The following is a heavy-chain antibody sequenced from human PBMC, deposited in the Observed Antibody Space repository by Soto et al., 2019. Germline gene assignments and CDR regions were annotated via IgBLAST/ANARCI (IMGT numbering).Heavy chain of an antibody. CDR1: GGTFSSYT. D-gene: IGHD1-26*01. CDR3: ARALTVGATVDY. Sequence: QVQLVQSGAEVKKPGSSVKVSCKASGGTFSSYTISWVRQAPGQGLEWMGRIIPILGIAKYAQKLQGRVTITADKSTSTAYMELSSLRSEDTAVYYCARALTVGATVDYWGQGTLVTVSS. J-gene: IGHJ4*02. V-gene: IGHV1-69*02. CDR2: IIPILGIA.